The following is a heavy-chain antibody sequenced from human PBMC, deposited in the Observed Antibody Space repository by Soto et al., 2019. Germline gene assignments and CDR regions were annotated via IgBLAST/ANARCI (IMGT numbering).Heavy chain of an antibody. D-gene: IGHD1-1*01. J-gene: IGHJ3*02. CDR2: INHSGST. Sequence: QVQLQQWGAGLLKPSETLSLTCAVYGGSFSGYYWSWIRQPPGKGLEWIGEINHSGSTNYNPSLKSRVTISVDTSKNQFSLKLSSVTAAATAVYYCARGLRAVRTTSSAFDIWGQGTMVTVSS. V-gene: IGHV4-34*01. CDR1: GGSFSGYY. CDR3: ARGLRAVRTTSSAFDI.